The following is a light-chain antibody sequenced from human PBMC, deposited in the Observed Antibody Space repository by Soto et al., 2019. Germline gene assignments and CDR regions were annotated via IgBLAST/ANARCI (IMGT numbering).Light chain of an antibody. V-gene: IGKV3-15*01. CDR1: QSVCSS. Sequence: EIVMTQSPATLYVSPGDRATLSCCASQSVCSSLALFQQKPGQAPRLLIYGAAASATGIPARFSSSGSGTELTLPLSSLQSDDLAVYDCQHYHTWPAFGQGTKV. CDR3: QHYHTWPA. J-gene: IGKJ1*01. CDR2: GAA.